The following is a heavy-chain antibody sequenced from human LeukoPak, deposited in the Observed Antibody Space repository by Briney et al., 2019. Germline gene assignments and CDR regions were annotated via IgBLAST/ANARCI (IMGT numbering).Heavy chain of an antibody. CDR1: GYTFTSYG. CDR2: ISAYNGNT. Sequence: ASVKVSCKASGYTFTSYGISWVRQAPGLGLEWMGWISAYNGNTNYAQKLQGRVTMTTDTSTSTAYMELRSLRSDDTAVYYCARDLSTPHRGYSYGFGYWGQGTLVTVSS. CDR3: ARDLSTPHRGYSYGFGY. D-gene: IGHD5-18*01. V-gene: IGHV1-18*01. J-gene: IGHJ4*02.